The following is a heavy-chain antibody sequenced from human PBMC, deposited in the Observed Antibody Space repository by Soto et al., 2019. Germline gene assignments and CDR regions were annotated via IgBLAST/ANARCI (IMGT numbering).Heavy chain of an antibody. CDR3: ARDHDGDGGKRYFDY. D-gene: IGHD2-15*01. J-gene: IGHJ4*02. CDR1: GYTFTSYY. Sequence: ASVKVSCKASGYTFTSYYMHWVRQAPGPGLEWMGIINPSGGSTSYAQKFQGRVTMTRDTSTSTVYMELSSLRCEDTAVYFCARDHDGDGGKRYFDYWGQGTLVTVSS. V-gene: IGHV1-46*01. CDR2: INPSGGST.